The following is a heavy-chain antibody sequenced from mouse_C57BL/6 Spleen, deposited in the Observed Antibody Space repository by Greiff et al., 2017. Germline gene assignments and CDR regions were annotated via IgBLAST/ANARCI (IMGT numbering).Heavy chain of an antibody. CDR3: ARGGTIYYDYDGTGFDY. J-gene: IGHJ2*01. CDR1: GYTFTDYY. CDR2: INPNNGGT. V-gene: IGHV1-26*01. Sequence: EVQLQQSGPELVKPGASVKISCKASGYTFTDYYMNWVKQSHGKSLEWIGDINPNNGGTSYNQKFKGKATLTVDKYSSTAYMELRSLTSEDSAVYYCARGGTIYYDYDGTGFDYWGQGTTLTVSS. D-gene: IGHD2-4*01.